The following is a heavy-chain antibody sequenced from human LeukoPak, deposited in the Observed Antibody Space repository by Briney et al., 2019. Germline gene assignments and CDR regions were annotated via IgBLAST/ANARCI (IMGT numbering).Heavy chain of an antibody. D-gene: IGHD4-17*01. CDR3: VRIYGDYSNY. J-gene: IGHJ4*02. V-gene: IGHV3-23*01. CDR1: GFTFSSYA. Sequence: PGGSLRLSCAASGFTFSSYAMSWVRQAPGKGLEWVSAISGNGGLTYYADSVKGRFTISRDNSKNTLYLQMNSLRAEDTAVYYCVRIYGDYSNYWGQGTLVTVSS. CDR2: ISGNGGLT.